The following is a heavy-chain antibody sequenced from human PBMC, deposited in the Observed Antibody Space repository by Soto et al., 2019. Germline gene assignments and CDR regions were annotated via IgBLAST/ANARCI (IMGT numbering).Heavy chain of an antibody. V-gene: IGHV1-69*02. CDR2: IIPILGIA. D-gene: IGHD2-21*02. CDR1: GGTFSSYT. J-gene: IGHJ6*02. Sequence: QVQLVQSGAEVKKPGSSVKVSCKASGGTFSSYTISWVRQAPGQGLEWMGRIIPILGIANYAQKFQGRVTIPADKSTSTAYMELSSLRSEDTAVYYCARAYCGGDCRYYYYYYGMDVWGQGTTVTVSS. CDR3: ARAYCGGDCRYYYYYYGMDV.